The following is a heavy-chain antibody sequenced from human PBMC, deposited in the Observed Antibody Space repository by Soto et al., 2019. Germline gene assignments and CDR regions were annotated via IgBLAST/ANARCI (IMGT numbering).Heavy chain of an antibody. J-gene: IGHJ6*03. CDR3: ASGATVTTVSYYYMDV. V-gene: IGHV1-8*01. D-gene: IGHD4-17*01. CDR2: MNPNSGNT. CDR1: GYTFTSYD. Sequence: QVQLVQSGAEVKKPGASVKVSCKASGYTFTSYDINWVRQATGQGLEWMGWMNPNSGNTGYAQKFQGRFTMTRNTSISTADMELSSLRSEDTAVYYCASGATVTTVSYYYMDVWGKGTTVTVSS.